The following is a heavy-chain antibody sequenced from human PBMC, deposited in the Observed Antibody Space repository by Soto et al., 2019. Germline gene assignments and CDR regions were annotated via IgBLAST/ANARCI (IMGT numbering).Heavy chain of an antibody. V-gene: IGHV3-23*01. CDR2: ISGNSGTT. CDR1: GFNFSNYA. D-gene: IGHD3-3*01. Sequence: EVQLLESGGDFKQPGGSLRLSCEGSGFNFSNYALNWVRQAPGKRLEWVSVISGNSGTTYYAASVKGRFTISRDNSKKTVYLQMNSLRADDTAVYYGAKGRAITVFGVITPFDSWGQGTLVTVSS. J-gene: IGHJ4*02. CDR3: AKGRAITVFGVITPFDS.